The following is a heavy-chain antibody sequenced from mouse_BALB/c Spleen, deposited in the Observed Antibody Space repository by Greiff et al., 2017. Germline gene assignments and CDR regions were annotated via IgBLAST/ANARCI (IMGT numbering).Heavy chain of an antibody. D-gene: IGHD2-1*01. CDR2: ISSGSSTI. Sequence: EVQVVESGGGLVQPGGSRKLSCAASGFTFSSFGMHWVRQAPEKGLEWVAYISSGSSTIYYADTVKGRFTISRDNPKNTLFLQMTSLRSEDTAMYYCARSRNYPAWFAYWGQGTLVTVSA. J-gene: IGHJ3*01. CDR3: ARSRNYPAWFAY. V-gene: IGHV5-17*02. CDR1: GFTFSSFG.